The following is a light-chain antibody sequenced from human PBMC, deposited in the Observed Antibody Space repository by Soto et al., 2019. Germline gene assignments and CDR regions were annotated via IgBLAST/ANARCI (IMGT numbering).Light chain of an antibody. CDR3: QQFHNWPWT. Sequence: ELVMTQSPATLSVSPGERATLSCRASQSIDSNLAWYQHRRGQAPRLLIYSASTRATGIPARFSGSGSGTEFTLTVSRLQSEDFAIYYCQQFHNWPWTFGQGTKVEIK. CDR1: QSIDSN. V-gene: IGKV3-15*01. J-gene: IGKJ1*01. CDR2: SAS.